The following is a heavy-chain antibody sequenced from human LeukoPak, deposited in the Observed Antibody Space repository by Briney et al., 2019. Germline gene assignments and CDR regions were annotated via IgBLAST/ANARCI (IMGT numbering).Heavy chain of an antibody. V-gene: IGHV4-4*07. J-gene: IGHJ4*02. D-gene: IGHD3-16*02. Sequence: SETLSLTCTVSGASISSYYWNWIRQPAGKGLEWIGRIYSSGSTNYNPSLKSRVTISVDTSKNQFSLKLSSVTAADTAVYYCARGFETSYRYTFYYWGQGTLVTVSS. CDR1: GASISSYY. CDR3: ARGFETSYRYTFYY. CDR2: IYSSGST.